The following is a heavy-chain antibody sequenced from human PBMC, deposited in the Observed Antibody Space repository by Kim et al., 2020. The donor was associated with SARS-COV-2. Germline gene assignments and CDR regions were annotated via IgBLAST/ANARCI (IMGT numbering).Heavy chain of an antibody. D-gene: IGHD3-22*01. CDR1: GGSISSYY. Sequence: SETLSLTCTVSGGSISSYYWSWIRQPPGKGLEWIGYIYYSGSTNYNPSLKSRVTISVDTSKNQFSLKLSAVTVADTAVYYCARVTPYYYDSSGYYVGGIDPWGQGTLVTVSS. CDR3: ARVTPYYYDSSGYYVGGIDP. V-gene: IGHV4-59*13. J-gene: IGHJ5*02. CDR2: IYYSGST.